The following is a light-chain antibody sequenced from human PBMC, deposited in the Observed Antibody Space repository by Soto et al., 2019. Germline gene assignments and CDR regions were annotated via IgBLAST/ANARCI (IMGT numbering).Light chain of an antibody. Sequence: DIQMTQSPSSLSASVGDRVTVTCRASQSITTYLNWYQQKPGKAPKLLIYAASSLQSGVPSRFSGSGSGTDFTLTITSLQPEDFATYICQQSYGTPWTFGQGTKGEIK. CDR1: QSITTY. CDR3: QQSYGTPWT. CDR2: AAS. V-gene: IGKV1-39*01. J-gene: IGKJ1*01.